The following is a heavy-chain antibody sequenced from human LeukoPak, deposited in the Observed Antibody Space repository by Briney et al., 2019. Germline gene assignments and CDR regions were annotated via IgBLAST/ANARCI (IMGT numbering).Heavy chain of an antibody. D-gene: IGHD3-10*01. CDR2: ISSGSSTI. V-gene: IGHV3-48*01. CDR1: GFTFSSYS. Sequence: GGSLRLSCAASGFTFSSYSMNWVRQAPGKGLEWVSYISSGSSTIYYADSVKGRFTISRDNAKNSLYLQMNSLRAEDTAVYYCARDWIRGVPDYWGQGTLVTVSS. J-gene: IGHJ4*02. CDR3: ARDWIRGVPDY.